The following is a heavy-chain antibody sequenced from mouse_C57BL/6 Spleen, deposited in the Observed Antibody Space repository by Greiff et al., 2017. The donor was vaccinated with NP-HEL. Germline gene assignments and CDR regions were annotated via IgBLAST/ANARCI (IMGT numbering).Heavy chain of an antibody. CDR2: IYPGDGDT. V-gene: IGHV1-82*01. D-gene: IGHD1-1*01. Sequence: QVQLQQSGPELVKPGASVKISCKASGYAFSSSWMNWVKQRPGKGLEWIGRIYPGDGDTNYNGKFKGKATLTADKSSSTAYMQLSSLTSEDSAVYFCARDYGREFDYWGQGTTLTVSS. J-gene: IGHJ2*01. CDR1: GYAFSSSW. CDR3: ARDYGREFDY.